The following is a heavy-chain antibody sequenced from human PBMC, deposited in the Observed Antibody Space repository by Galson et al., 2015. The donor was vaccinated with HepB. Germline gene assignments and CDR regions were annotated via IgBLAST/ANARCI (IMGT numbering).Heavy chain of an antibody. D-gene: IGHD6-19*01. CDR3: AKDPYLYSALAGTMAGFDY. J-gene: IGHJ4*02. CDR1: GFTFSNYG. V-gene: IGHV3-30*18. CDR2: ISYDGSNK. Sequence: SLRLSCAASGFTFSNYGMHWVRQAPGKGLEWVAVISYDGSNKYYADSVKGRFTISRDNSKNTLYLQMNSLRAEDTALDYCAKDPYLYSALAGTMAGFDYWGQGTLATVSS.